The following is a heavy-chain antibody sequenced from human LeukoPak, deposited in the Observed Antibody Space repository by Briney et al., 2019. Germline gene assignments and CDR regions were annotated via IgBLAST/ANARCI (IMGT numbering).Heavy chain of an antibody. CDR2: IVVGSGNT. CDR3: AADLAINWFDP. J-gene: IGHJ5*02. D-gene: IGHD2-21*01. CDR1: GFTFTSSA. Sequence: VASVKVSCKASGFTFTSSAMQWVRQARGQRLEWIGWIVVGSGNTNYAQKFQERVTITRDMSTSTAYMELSNLRSEDTAVYYCAADLAINWFDPWGQGTLVTVSS. V-gene: IGHV1-58*02.